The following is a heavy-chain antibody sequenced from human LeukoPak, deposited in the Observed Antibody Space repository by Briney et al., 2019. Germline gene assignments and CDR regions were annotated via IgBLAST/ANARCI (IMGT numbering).Heavy chain of an antibody. CDR1: GFTFSSYG. Sequence: QSGGSLRLSCAASGFTFSSYGMHWVRQAPGKGLEWAAFIRYDGSNKYYADSVKGRFTISRDNSKNTLYLQMNSLRAEDTAVYYCAKVDYGSGSYPDYWGQGTLVTVSS. J-gene: IGHJ4*02. D-gene: IGHD3-10*01. V-gene: IGHV3-30*02. CDR2: IRYDGSNK. CDR3: AKVDYGSGSYPDY.